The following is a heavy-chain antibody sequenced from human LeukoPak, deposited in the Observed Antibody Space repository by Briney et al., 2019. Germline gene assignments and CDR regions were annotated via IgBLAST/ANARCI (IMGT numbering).Heavy chain of an antibody. Sequence: GGSLRLSCAASGFTFSSYAMSWVRQAPGKGLEWVSAISGSGGSTYDADSVKGRFTISRDNSKNTLYLQMNSLRAEDTAVYYCAKDQLIRYTPTFGQWLVRPPSYFDYWGQGTLVTVSS. D-gene: IGHD6-19*01. CDR2: ISGSGGST. J-gene: IGHJ4*02. CDR1: GFTFSSYA. V-gene: IGHV3-23*01. CDR3: AKDQLIRYTPTFGQWLVRPPSYFDY.